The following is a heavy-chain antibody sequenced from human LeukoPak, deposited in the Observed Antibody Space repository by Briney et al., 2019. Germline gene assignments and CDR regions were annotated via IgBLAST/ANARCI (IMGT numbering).Heavy chain of an antibody. CDR1: GGSFSGYY. CDR3: ARVKSLGFGEFPYGMDV. Sequence: SETLSLTCAVYGGSFSGYYWSWIRQPAGKGLEWTGEINHSGSTNYNPSLKSRVTISVDTSKNQFSLKLSSVTAADTAVYYCARVKSLGFGEFPYGMDVWGKGTTVTVSS. V-gene: IGHV4-34*01. D-gene: IGHD3-10*01. J-gene: IGHJ6*04. CDR2: INHSGST.